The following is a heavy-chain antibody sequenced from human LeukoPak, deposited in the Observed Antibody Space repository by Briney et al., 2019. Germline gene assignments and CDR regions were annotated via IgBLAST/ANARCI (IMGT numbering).Heavy chain of an antibody. CDR2: INPNSGVT. CDR3: ARGGDYYDTSGYYDDAFDI. CDR1: GYTFTGYH. D-gene: IGHD3-22*01. Sequence: GASVKVSCKASGYTFTGYHMHWVRQAPGQGLAWMGWINPNSGVTKYAQKFQGRVIMTRDTSISTAYMDLSRLRSDDTAVYYCARGGDYYDTSGYYDDAFDIWGQGTMVTVSS. V-gene: IGHV1-2*02. J-gene: IGHJ3*02.